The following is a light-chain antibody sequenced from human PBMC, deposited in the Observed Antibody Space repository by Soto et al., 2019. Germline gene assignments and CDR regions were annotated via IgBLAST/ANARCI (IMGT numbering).Light chain of an antibody. J-gene: IGKJ5*01. V-gene: IGKV1-5*01. Sequence: DIQMTQSPSTLSASVGDRVTITCRASQSINSWLVWYQQKPGKAPKLLIYDASTLKSGVPSRFSGSGSGTEFTLTINSLQPDDFATYYCQQYNNYPITFGQGTRLEVK. CDR2: DAS. CDR1: QSINSW. CDR3: QQYNNYPIT.